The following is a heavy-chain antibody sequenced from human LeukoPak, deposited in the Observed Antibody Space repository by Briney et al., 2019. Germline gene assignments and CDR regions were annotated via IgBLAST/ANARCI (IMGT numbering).Heavy chain of an antibody. CDR3: ARQNAGKSFA. V-gene: IGHV4-34*01. J-gene: IGHJ5*02. Sequence: SETLSLTCAVYGGSFSGYYWSWIRQPPGKGLEWIGNIYYSGSTYYNPSLKSRVTISVDTSKNQFSLNLSSVTAADTAVYYCARQNAGKSFAWGQGTLVTVSS. D-gene: IGHD1-14*01. CDR2: IYYSGST. CDR1: GGSFSGYY.